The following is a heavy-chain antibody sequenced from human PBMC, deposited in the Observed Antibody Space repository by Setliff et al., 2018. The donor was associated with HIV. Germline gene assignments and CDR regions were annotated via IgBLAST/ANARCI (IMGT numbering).Heavy chain of an antibody. CDR1: GGSIIDSRYF. V-gene: IGHV4-39*07. CDR2: VYYSGIT. Sequence: SETLSLTCTVSGGSIIDSRYFWGWIRQPPGKGLEWIGSVYYSGITYYSSSLKSRVTISVDTSRIQFSLKLNSVTATDTAMYYCARVAFYGPGSHDYFDHWGHGILVTVSS. J-gene: IGHJ4*01. D-gene: IGHD3-10*01. CDR3: ARVAFYGPGSHDYFDH.